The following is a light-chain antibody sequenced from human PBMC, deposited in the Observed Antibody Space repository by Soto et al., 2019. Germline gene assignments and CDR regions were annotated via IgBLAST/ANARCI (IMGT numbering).Light chain of an antibody. CDR2: ATS. J-gene: IGKJ4*01. V-gene: IGKV1-39*01. CDR1: QSIGNF. Sequence: DIQMTQSPSSLSASVGDRVTITCRASQSIGNFLNWYQQRPGKAPRLLMHATSSLETGVPSRFSGSGSGTYFTLTINSLQPEDFATYYCQPHYNIPLTFGGGTKVDIK. CDR3: QPHYNIPLT.